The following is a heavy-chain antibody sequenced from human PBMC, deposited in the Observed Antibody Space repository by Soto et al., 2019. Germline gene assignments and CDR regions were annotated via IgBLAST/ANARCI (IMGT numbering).Heavy chain of an antibody. Sequence: PSETLSLTYSVSGGSINSYYWSWIRQPPGKGLEWIGYIFYSGRSGSTNYNPSLKSRVTISVDTSKNQFSLKVSSVTAADTAVYYCAKTALGWLDPWGQGTLVTVSS. CDR1: GGSINSYY. J-gene: IGHJ5*02. V-gene: IGHV4-59*01. CDR3: AKTALGWLDP. D-gene: IGHD2-21*02. CDR2: IFYSGRSGST.